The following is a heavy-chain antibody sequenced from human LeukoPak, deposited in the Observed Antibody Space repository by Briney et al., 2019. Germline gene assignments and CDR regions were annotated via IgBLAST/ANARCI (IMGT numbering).Heavy chain of an antibody. V-gene: IGHV5-51*01. CDR2: IYPGDSDS. Sequence: GESLKISCKGSGYSFTSYWIGWVRQMPGIGLEWMGIIYPGDSDSRYSPSFQGQVTISADKSISTTYLQWSSLKASDTAMYYCARQVTYTSGRTFDFWGQGTLVTVSS. D-gene: IGHD6-19*01. CDR1: GYSFTSYW. J-gene: IGHJ4*02. CDR3: ARQVTYTSGRTFDF.